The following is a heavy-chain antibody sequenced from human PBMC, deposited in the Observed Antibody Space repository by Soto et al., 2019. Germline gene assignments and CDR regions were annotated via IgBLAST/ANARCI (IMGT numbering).Heavy chain of an antibody. J-gene: IGHJ4*02. CDR2: IKSKTDGGTT. CDR3: TTDDYGGNSVDY. CDR1: SVSNAW. D-gene: IGHD4-17*01. V-gene: IGHV3-15*07. Sequence: SVSNAWMNWVRQAPGKGLEWVGRIKSKTDGGTTDYAAPVKGRFTISRDDSKNTLYLQMNSLKTEDTAVYYCTTDDYGGNSVDYWGQGTLVTVSS.